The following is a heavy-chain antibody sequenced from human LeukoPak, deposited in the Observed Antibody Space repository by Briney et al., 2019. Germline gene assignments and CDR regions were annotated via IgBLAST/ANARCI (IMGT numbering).Heavy chain of an antibody. CDR2: INHSGST. D-gene: IGHD6-6*01. Sequence: SETLSLTCAVYGGSFSGYYWSWIRQPPGKGLEWIGEINHSGSTNYNPSLKSRVTISVDTSKNQFSLKLSSVTAADTAVYYCARHSSSSEIYGMDVWGQGTTVTVSS. CDR3: ARHSSSSEIYGMDV. CDR1: GGSFSGYY. V-gene: IGHV4-34*01. J-gene: IGHJ6*02.